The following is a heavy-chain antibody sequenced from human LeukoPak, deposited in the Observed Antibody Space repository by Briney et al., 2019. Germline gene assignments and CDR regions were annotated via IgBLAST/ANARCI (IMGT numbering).Heavy chain of an antibody. CDR3: ARDHDGDYWYYFDY. D-gene: IGHD4-17*01. CDR2: IYTSGST. J-gene: IGHJ4*02. Sequence: PSQTLSLTCTVSGGSISSGSYYWSWIRQPAGKGLEWIGRIYTSGSTNYNPSLKSRVTISVDTSKNQFSLKLSSVTAADTAVYYCARDHDGDYWYYFDYWGRGTLVTVSS. CDR1: GGSISSGSYY. V-gene: IGHV4-61*02.